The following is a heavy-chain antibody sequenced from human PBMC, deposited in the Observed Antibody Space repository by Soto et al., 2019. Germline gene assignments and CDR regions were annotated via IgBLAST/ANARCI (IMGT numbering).Heavy chain of an antibody. D-gene: IGHD4-17*01. CDR2: LYWDDDK. J-gene: IGHJ4*01. V-gene: IGHV2-5*02. Sequence: QITLKESGPTLVRPAQTLTLTCDFSGFSLSTYHMGVAWIRQPPGKALEWLALLYWDDDKRYSPSLKDRLAISKDTSNNQVVLTINNIDPGDSATYFCAHAGDYDLLTFDHWGPGTLVTVSS. CDR1: GFSLSTYHMG. CDR3: AHAGDYDLLTFDH.